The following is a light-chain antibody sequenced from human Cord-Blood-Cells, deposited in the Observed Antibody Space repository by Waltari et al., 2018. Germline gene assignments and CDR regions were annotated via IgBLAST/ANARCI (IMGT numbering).Light chain of an antibody. Sequence: SVLPQPPSVSGAPGQRVTTSCTGSSSNIGAGHDVPWDQQLPGTAPKLLIYGNSNRPSGVPDRFSGSKSGTSASLAITGLQAEDEADYYCQSYDSSLSGVVFGGGTKLTVL. CDR3: QSYDSSLSGVV. J-gene: IGLJ2*01. CDR1: SSNIGAGHD. CDR2: GNS. V-gene: IGLV1-40*01.